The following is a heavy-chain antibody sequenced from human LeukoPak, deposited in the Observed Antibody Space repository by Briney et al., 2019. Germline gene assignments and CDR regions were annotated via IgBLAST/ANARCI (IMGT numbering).Heavy chain of an antibody. CDR1: GFTFSSYG. D-gene: IGHD3-10*01. CDR2: IWYDGSNK. Sequence: GGSLRLSCAASGFTFSSYGMHWVRQAPGKGLEWVAVIWYDGSNKYYADSVKGRFTISRDNSKNTLYLQMNSLGAEDTAVYYCAKDRGYDRYYFDYWGQGTLVTISS. J-gene: IGHJ4*02. V-gene: IGHV3-33*06. CDR3: AKDRGYDRYYFDY.